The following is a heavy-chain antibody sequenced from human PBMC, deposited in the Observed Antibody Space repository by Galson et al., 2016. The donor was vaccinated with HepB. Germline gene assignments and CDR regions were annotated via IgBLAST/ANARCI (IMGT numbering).Heavy chain of an antibody. CDR1: GFTFSSYA. Sequence: SLRLSCAASGFTFSSYAMHWVRQAPGKGLEWVSSISGGSNFINYAHSVKGRFPISRANSMDTLYLQMNSLRAEDTDVYYCAKDQHLRILRYFDWVNDAFDMGGQGTMVTVSS. CDR3: AKDQHLRILRYFDWVNDAFDM. V-gene: IGHV3-21*06. J-gene: IGHJ3*02. CDR2: ISGGSNFI. D-gene: IGHD3-9*01.